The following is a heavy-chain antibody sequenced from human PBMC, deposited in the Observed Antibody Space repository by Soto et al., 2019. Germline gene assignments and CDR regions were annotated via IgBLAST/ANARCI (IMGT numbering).Heavy chain of an antibody. D-gene: IGHD3-9*01. CDR3: ASPVFRYSEWFDY. V-gene: IGHV1-69*06. Sequence: SVKVSCRASGGTFSSYAISWVRQAPGQGLEWMGGIIPIFGTANYAQKFQGRVTITADKSTSTAYMELSSLRSEDTAVYYCASPVFRYSEWFDYWGQGTLLTVCS. CDR2: IIPIFGTA. CDR1: GGTFSSYA. J-gene: IGHJ4*02.